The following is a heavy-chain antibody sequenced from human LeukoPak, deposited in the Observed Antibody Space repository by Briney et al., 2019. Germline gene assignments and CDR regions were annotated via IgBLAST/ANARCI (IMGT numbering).Heavy chain of an antibody. CDR1: GGSISSSSYY. V-gene: IGHV4-39*07. CDR3: ASRSKVRGVIDYYYYMDV. CDR2: IYYSGST. D-gene: IGHD3-10*01. J-gene: IGHJ6*03. Sequence: SETLSLTCTVSGGSISSSSYYWGWIRQPPGKGLEWIGSIYYSGSTYYNPSLKSRVTISVDTSKNQFSLKLSSVTAADTAVYYCASRSKVRGVIDYYYYMDVWGKGTTVTISS.